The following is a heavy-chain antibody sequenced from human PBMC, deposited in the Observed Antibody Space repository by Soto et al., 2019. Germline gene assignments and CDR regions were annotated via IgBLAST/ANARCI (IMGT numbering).Heavy chain of an antibody. D-gene: IGHD3-10*01. CDR1: GGSISSYY. CDR3: ARDRAVRY. J-gene: IGHJ4*02. CDR2: IYHSGST. Sequence: PSETLSLTCTVSGGSISSYYWSWIRQPPGKGLEWIGYIYHSGSTNYNPSLKSRVTISVDTSKNQFSLKLSSVTAADTAVYYCARDRAVRYWGQGTLVTVSS. V-gene: IGHV4-59*01.